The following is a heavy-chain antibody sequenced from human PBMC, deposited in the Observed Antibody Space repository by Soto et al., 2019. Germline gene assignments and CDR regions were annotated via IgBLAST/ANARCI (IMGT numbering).Heavy chain of an antibody. CDR2: ISGSGGST. V-gene: IGHV3-23*01. J-gene: IGHJ4*02. D-gene: IGHD6-13*01. CDR1: GFTFSSYA. CDR3: AKGGSSWYGFDY. Sequence: EVQLLESGGGSVQPGGSLRLSCAASGFTFSSYAMSWVRQAPGKGLEWVSGISGSGGSTYYADSVKGRFTISRDNPRNTLYLQMNSLRAEDTAVYYCAKGGSSWYGFDYWGQGTLVTVSS.